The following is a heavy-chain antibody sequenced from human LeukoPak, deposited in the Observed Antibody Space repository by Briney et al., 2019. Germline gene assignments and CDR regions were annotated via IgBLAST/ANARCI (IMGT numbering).Heavy chain of an antibody. V-gene: IGHV4-59*01. CDR2: IYYSGST. CDR1: GGSISSYY. CDR3: ARVGLDVDAFDI. J-gene: IGHJ3*02. D-gene: IGHD1-1*01. Sequence: SETLSLTCTVSGGSISSYYWSWIRQPPGKGLEWIGYIYYSGSTNYNPSLKSRVTISVDTSKNQFSLKLSSVTAADTAVYYCARVGLDVDAFDIWGQGTMVTVSS.